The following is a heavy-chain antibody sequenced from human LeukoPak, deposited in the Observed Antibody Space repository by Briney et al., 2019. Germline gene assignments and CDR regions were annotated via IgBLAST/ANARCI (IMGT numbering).Heavy chain of an antibody. V-gene: IGHV1-46*01. CDR1: GYTFTSYY. J-gene: IGHJ4*02. Sequence: ASVKASCKASGYTFTSYYMHWGRQAPGQRLESMGIINRSGGSTSYAQKFQGRVTMTRDTSTSTVYMELSSLRSEDTAVYYCAREQGVISPFDYWGQGTLVTVSS. CDR2: INRSGGST. CDR3: AREQGVISPFDY. D-gene: IGHD3-10*01.